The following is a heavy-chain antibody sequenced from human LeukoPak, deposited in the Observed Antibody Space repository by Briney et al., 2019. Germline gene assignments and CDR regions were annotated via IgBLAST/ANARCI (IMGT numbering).Heavy chain of an antibody. V-gene: IGHV1-2*02. CDR3: ARETGRYYDGNWWFDP. CDR2: INPNSGGT. J-gene: IGHJ5*02. D-gene: IGHD3-9*01. CDR1: GYTFTDYY. Sequence: ASVKVSCKASGYTFTDYYMHWVRQAPGQGLEWMGWINPNSGGTNYAQKFQGRVTMTRDTSISTAHMELSRLRSDDTAVYYCARETGRYYDGNWWFDPWGQGTLVTVSS.